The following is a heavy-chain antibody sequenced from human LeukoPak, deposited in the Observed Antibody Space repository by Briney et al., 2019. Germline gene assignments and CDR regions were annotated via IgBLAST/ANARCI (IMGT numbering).Heavy chain of an antibody. J-gene: IGHJ4*02. D-gene: IGHD7-27*01. CDR1: GYTFTSYG. V-gene: IGHV1-18*01. CDR2: ISAYNGNT. CDR3: ARVLRPPWGSEGDY. Sequence: ASVTVSYKASGYTFTSYGISWVRQAPGQGLEWMGWISAYNGNTNYAQKLQGRVTMTTDTSTSTAYMELRSLRSDDTAVYYCARVLRPPWGSEGDYWGQGTLVTVSS.